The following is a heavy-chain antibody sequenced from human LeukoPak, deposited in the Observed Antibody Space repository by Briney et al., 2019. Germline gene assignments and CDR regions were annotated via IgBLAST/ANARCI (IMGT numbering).Heavy chain of an antibody. D-gene: IGHD3-10*01. CDR2: ISGSGGGT. J-gene: IGHJ4*02. CDR3: AKVTYGSGTYGAFDS. V-gene: IGHV3-23*01. CDR1: GFTFSSYA. Sequence: GGSLRLSCAASGFTFSSYAMSWVRQAPGKGLEWVSAISGSGGGTYYADSVKGRFTISRDNSKNTLYLQMKSLRAEDTAVYYCAKVTYGSGTYGAFDSWGQGTLVTVSS.